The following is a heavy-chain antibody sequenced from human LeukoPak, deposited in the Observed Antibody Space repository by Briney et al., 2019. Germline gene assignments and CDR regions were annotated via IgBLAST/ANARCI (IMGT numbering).Heavy chain of an antibody. J-gene: IGHJ4*02. CDR2: INTNTGNP. CDR3: ARSYKGVVITYSFDY. D-gene: IGHD3-3*01. CDR1: GYTFTSYA. V-gene: IGHV7-4-1*02. Sequence: ASVNVSCKASGYTFTSYAMNWVRQAPGQGLEWMGWINTNTGNPTYAQGFTGRFVFSLDTSVSTAYLQISSLKAEDTAVYYCARSYKGVVITYSFDYWGQGTLVTVSS.